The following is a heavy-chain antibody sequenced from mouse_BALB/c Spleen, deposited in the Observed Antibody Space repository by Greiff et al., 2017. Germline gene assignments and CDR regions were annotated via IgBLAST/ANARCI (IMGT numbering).Heavy chain of an antibody. CDR3: ASYYRYDDAD. D-gene: IGHD2-14*01. V-gene: IGHV14-3*02. J-gene: IGHJ3*01. Sequence: VHVKQSGAELVKPGASVKLSCTASGFNIKDPSMHWVQQRPEQGLEWIGRIDPANGNTKYDPKFQGKATITADTSSNTAYLQLSSLTSEDTAVYYCASYYRYDDADWGQGTLVTVSA. CDR2: IDPANGNT. CDR1: GFNIKDPS.